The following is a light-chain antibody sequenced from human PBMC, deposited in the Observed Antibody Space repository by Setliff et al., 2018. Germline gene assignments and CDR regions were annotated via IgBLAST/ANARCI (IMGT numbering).Light chain of an antibody. J-gene: IGLJ1*01. Sequence: QSALTQSPSASASPGQRVTMSCSGSSSNTGKNYVYWYQQFPGTAPKLLIYNNNQRPSGVPDRFSGSKSGTSASLAISGLRSDDEADYYCAAWDDSLRGDVFGSGTKVTV. CDR1: SSNTGKNY. V-gene: IGLV1-47*01. CDR3: AAWDDSLRGDV. CDR2: NNN.